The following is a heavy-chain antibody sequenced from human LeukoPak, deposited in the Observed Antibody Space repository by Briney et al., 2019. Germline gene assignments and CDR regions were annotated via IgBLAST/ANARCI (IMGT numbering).Heavy chain of an antibody. D-gene: IGHD7-27*01. V-gene: IGHV3-7*01. CDR1: GGSISSYY. J-gene: IGHJ4*02. Sequence: ETLSLTCTVSGGSISSYYWSWVRQAPGKGLEWVANIKQDGSEKYYVDSVKGRFTISRDNAKNSLYLQMNSLRAEDTAVCYCASGKLTGNFDYWGQGTLVTVSS. CDR2: IKQDGSEK. CDR3: ASGKLTGNFDY.